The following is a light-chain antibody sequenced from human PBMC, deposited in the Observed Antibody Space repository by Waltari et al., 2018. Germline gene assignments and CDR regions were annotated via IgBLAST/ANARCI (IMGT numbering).Light chain of an antibody. Sequence: QSVLTQPPSVSGAPGQTVTIFCSGGNSNIGSNVVNWYQQVPGTAPKLLIYSNTYRPSGVPDRFSGSKSGTSASLAISGLQSDDEGDYYCATWDDRLTGVVFGGGTQVTVL. CDR3: ATWDDRLTGVV. CDR2: SNT. CDR1: NSNIGSNV. V-gene: IGLV1-44*01. J-gene: IGLJ2*01.